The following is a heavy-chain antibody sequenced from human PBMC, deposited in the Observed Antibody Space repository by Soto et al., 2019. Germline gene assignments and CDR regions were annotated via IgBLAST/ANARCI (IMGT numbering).Heavy chain of an antibody. CDR2: ISSSSSYI. CDR1: GFTFSSYS. Sequence: GGSLRLSCAASGFTFSSYSMNWVRQAPGKGLEWVSSISSSSSYIYYADSVKGRFTISRDNAKNSLYLQMNSLRAEDTAVYYCEIVDTAMVYDYWGQGTLVTVSS. J-gene: IGHJ4*02. CDR3: EIVDTAMVYDY. D-gene: IGHD5-18*01. V-gene: IGHV3-21*01.